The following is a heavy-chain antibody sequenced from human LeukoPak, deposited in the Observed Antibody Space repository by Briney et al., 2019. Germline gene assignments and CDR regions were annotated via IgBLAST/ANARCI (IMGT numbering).Heavy chain of an antibody. V-gene: IGHV3-11*06. CDR1: GFTFSDYY. Sequence: GGSLRLSCAASGFTFSDYYMSWIRQAPGKGLEWVSYISSSSSYTNYADSVKGRFTVSGDYAKNSLYLQMNSLRGEDTAVYYCARVYNYGLDYWGQGTLVTVSS. CDR2: ISSSSSYT. J-gene: IGHJ4*02. D-gene: IGHD5-18*01. CDR3: ARVYNYGLDY.